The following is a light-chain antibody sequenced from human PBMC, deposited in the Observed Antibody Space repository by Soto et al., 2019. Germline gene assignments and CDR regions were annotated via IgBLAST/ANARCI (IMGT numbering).Light chain of an antibody. CDR1: QNIRSR. Sequence: DFQMTQSPSTLSASVGDRVTITCRASQNIRSRLAWFQQKPGKAPKLLIYDASSLQSGVPSRFSGSGSGTDFTLTISSLQPEDSATYYCQQSYNTLWTFGQGTKVDIK. J-gene: IGKJ1*01. CDR2: DAS. V-gene: IGKV1-5*01. CDR3: QQSYNTLWT.